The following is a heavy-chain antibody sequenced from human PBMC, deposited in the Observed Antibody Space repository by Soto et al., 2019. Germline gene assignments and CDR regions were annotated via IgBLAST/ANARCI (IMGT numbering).Heavy chain of an antibody. J-gene: IGHJ5*02. Sequence: KPSETLSLTCAVSGGSISSGGYSWSRIRQPPGKGLEWIGYIYHSGSTYYNPSLKSRVTISVDRSKNQFSLKLSSVTAADTAVYYCARAAQSVVTEWFDPWGQGTLVTVSS. CDR1: GGSISSGGYS. D-gene: IGHD2-15*01. CDR3: ARAAQSVVTEWFDP. V-gene: IGHV4-30-2*01. CDR2: IYHSGST.